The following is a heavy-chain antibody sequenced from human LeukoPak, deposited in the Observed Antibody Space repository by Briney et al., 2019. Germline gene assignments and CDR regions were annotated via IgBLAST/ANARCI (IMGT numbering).Heavy chain of an antibody. CDR3: ARDDFWSGYPPRY. V-gene: IGHV3-48*01. CDR1: GFTFSSYS. J-gene: IGHJ4*02. Sequence: GGSLRLSCAASGFTFSSYSMNWVRQAPGKGLEWVSYISSSSSTIYYADSVKGRFTISRDNAKNSLYLQMNSLRAEDTAVYYCARDDFWSGYPPRYWGQGTLVTVSS. CDR2: ISSSSSTI. D-gene: IGHD3-3*01.